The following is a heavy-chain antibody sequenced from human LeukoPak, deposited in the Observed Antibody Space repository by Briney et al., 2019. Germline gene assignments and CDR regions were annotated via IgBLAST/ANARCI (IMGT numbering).Heavy chain of an antibody. V-gene: IGHV3-23*01. CDR3: AKDEFDSTIFGVVTNTLFDY. CDR1: GFTFSSYA. J-gene: IGHJ4*02. Sequence: GGSLRLSCAASGFTFSSYAMSWVRQAPGKGLEWVSAISGSGGSTYYADSVKGRFIISRDNSKNTLYLQMNSLRAEDTAVYYCAKDEFDSTIFGVVTNTLFDYWGQGTLVTVSS. D-gene: IGHD3-3*01. CDR2: ISGSGGST.